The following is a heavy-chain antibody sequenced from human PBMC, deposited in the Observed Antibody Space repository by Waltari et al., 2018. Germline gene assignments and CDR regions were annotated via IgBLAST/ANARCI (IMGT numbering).Heavy chain of an antibody. CDR2: IYFSGST. CDR3: ARDPGYYDTSGYPAYFDY. CDR1: GYSISSGYY. J-gene: IGHJ4*02. D-gene: IGHD3-22*01. Sequence: QVQLQESGPGLVTPSETLSLTCTVSGYSISSGYYWGWIRQPPGKGLEWIGSIYFSGSTYYNPSLKSRVTISVDTSKNQFSLKLSSVTAADTAVYYCARDPGYYDTSGYPAYFDYWGQGTLVTVSS. V-gene: IGHV4-38-2*02.